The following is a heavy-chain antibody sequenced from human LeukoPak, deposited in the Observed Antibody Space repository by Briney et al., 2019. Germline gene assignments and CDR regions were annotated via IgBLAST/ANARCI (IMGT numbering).Heavy chain of an antibody. V-gene: IGHV3-74*01. D-gene: IGHD6-19*01. CDR1: GFTFSSDW. J-gene: IGHJ4*02. CDR3: ASSQQWLLDY. Sequence: PGGSLRLSCAASGFTFSSDWMHWVRQAPGKGLVWVSRINGDGSSTDYADSVKGRFTISRDNAKNTVYLQMNSLRAEDTAVYYCASSQQWLLDYWGQGTLVNVSS. CDR2: INGDGSST.